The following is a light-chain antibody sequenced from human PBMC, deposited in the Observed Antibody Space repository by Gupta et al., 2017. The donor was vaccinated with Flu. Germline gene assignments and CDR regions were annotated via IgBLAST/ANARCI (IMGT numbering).Light chain of an antibody. CDR3: QKRSNWPPYT. CDR2: DAS. J-gene: IGKJ2*01. V-gene: IGKV3-11*01. CDR1: PSVVTY. Sequence: EIVLTQSPATLSLSRGERATLSCRASPSVVTYLAWYQQKLGHTPRILVYDASNRATGIPARCSSSGSGTDYTLTISSREPEDFAVDYWQKRSNWPPYTFGQGTRLEI.